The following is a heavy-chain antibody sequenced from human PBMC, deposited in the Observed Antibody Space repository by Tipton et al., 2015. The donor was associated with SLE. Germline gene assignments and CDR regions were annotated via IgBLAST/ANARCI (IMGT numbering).Heavy chain of an antibody. D-gene: IGHD2/OR15-2a*01. CDR2: IYTSGST. Sequence: TLSLPCTVSCGSISSYFWDWIRQPAGKGLEWIGHIYTSGSTNYNPSLKSRVTISLDTSKNQFSLKLLSVTAADTAVYYCARDQNARTDSWGQGTLVTVSS. CDR3: ARDQNARTDS. J-gene: IGHJ5*01. CDR1: CGSISSYF. V-gene: IGHV4-4*07.